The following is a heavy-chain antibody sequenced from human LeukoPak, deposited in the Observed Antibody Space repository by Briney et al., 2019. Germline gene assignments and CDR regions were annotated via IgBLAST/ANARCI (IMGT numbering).Heavy chain of an antibody. D-gene: IGHD3-10*02. CDR1: GFTFSTSD. CDR3: VRGLCSGTYCPYFDY. V-gene: IGHV3-13*01. J-gene: IGHJ4*02. CDR2: IGTAGDT. Sequence: GGSLRLSCATSGFTFSTSDMHWVRQVTGRGLEWVSAIGTAGDTYYADSVKGRFTSSRENAKNSVYLQMNSLTAGDTAVYFCVRGLCSGTYCPYFDYWGQGALVTVSS.